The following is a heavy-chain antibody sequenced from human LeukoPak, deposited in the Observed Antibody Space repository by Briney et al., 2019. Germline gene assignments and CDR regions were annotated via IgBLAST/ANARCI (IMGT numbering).Heavy chain of an antibody. Sequence: SVKVSCKASGGTFSSYAISWVRQVPGQGLEWMGGIIPIFGTANYAQKFQGRVTITADESTSTAYMELSSLRSEDTAVYYCAISLGYCSSTSCYFRWFDPWGQGTLVTVSS. V-gene: IGHV1-69*13. CDR1: GGTFSSYA. CDR2: IIPIFGTA. D-gene: IGHD2-2*01. CDR3: AISLGYCSSTSCYFRWFDP. J-gene: IGHJ5*02.